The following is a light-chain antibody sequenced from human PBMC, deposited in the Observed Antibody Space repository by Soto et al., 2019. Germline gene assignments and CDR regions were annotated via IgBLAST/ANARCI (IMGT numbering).Light chain of an antibody. CDR3: HQCARSPLT. V-gene: IGKV3-20*01. CDR2: DAV. J-gene: IGKJ1*01. CDR1: QTITNNH. Sequence: EIVLTQSPGILSLSAGERATLSCRASQTITNNHVAWYQQKPGQAPRLIIDDAVNWATGVPDRFSGSGSGTDFTLTISRLEPEDFAVYFCHQCARSPLTFGQGTRVEIK.